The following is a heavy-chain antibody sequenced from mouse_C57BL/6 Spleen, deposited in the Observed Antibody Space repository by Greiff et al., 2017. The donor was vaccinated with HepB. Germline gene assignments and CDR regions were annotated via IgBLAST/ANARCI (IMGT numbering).Heavy chain of an antibody. D-gene: IGHD1-1*01. CDR2: IDPSDSYT. CDR3: ARSDYYGSSSFAY. V-gene: IGHV1-69*01. J-gene: IGHJ3*01. Sequence: QVQLQQPGAELVMPGASVKLSCKASGYTFTSYWMHWVKQRPGQGLEWIGEIDPSDSYTNYNQKFKCKSTLTVDKSSSTAYMQLSSLTSEDSAVYYCARSDYYGSSSFAYWGQGTLVTVSA. CDR1: GYTFTSYW.